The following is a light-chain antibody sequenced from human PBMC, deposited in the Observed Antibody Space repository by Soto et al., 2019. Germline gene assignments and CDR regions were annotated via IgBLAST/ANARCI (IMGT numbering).Light chain of an antibody. CDR3: QRANKFPPYT. V-gene: IGKV1-12*01. Sequence: DIQMTQSPSSVSASVGDRVTITCRASQGIGNWLAWYQQKPGKAPKVLIYSASILQDGVPSRFSGSGSGTDFTLTTSSLQPEDFATYFCQRANKFPPYTFGPGPKVDIK. CDR2: SAS. CDR1: QGIGNW. J-gene: IGKJ2*01.